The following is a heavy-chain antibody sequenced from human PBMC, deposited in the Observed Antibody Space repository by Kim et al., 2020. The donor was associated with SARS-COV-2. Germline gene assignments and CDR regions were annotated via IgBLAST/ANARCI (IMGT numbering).Heavy chain of an antibody. J-gene: IGHJ6*02. CDR2: INPKNGGT. Sequence: ASVKVSCRASGYTLSDHYLHWVRLAPGQGLEWMGWINPKNGGTHYAQRFEGLVTLTTDTSINTAYMELGRLRSGDTAIYYCARDTYNFYAMDIWGQGTTV. CDR3: ARDTYNFYAMDI. CDR1: GYTLSDHY. D-gene: IGHD3-10*01. V-gene: IGHV1-2*04.